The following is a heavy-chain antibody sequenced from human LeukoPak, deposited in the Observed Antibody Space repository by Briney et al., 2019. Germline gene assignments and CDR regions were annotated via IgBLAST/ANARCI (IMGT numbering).Heavy chain of an antibody. CDR1: GGSISSYY. Sequence: PSETLSLTCTVSGGSISSYYWGWIRQPPGKGLEWIGYIYYSGSTNYNPSLKSRVTISVDTSKNQFSLKLSSVTAADTAVYYCARDARAPYYDILTGYSNYWYFDLWGRGTLVTVSS. CDR3: ARDARAPYYDILTGYSNYWYFDL. J-gene: IGHJ2*01. CDR2: IYYSGST. D-gene: IGHD3-9*01. V-gene: IGHV4-59*01.